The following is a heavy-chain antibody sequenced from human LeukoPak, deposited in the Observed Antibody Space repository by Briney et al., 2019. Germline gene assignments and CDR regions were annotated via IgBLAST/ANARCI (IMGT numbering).Heavy chain of an antibody. J-gene: IGHJ6*03. CDR3: ARMGSTVTTYYYYMDV. D-gene: IGHD4-17*01. V-gene: IGHV1-18*01. CDR2: ISAYNGNT. Sequence: ASVKVSCKASGYTFTSYGISWVRQAPGQGLEWMGWISAYNGNTNYAQKLQGRVTMTTDTSTSTAYMELRSLRSDDTAVYYCARMGSTVTTYYYYMDVGGKGTTVTVYS. CDR1: GYTFTSYG.